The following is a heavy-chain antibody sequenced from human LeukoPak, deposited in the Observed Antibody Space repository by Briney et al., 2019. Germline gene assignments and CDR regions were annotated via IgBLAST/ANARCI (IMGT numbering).Heavy chain of an antibody. CDR1: GFTFDDYA. CDR2: ISWNSGSI. J-gene: IGHJ4*02. Sequence: GRSLRLSCAASGFTFDDYAMHWVRQAPGKGLEWVSGISWNSGSIGYADSVKGRFTISRDNAKNSLYLQMNSLRAEDTALYYCAKSLSRYCSGGSCYLGFDYRGQGTLVTVSS. V-gene: IGHV3-9*01. D-gene: IGHD2-15*01. CDR3: AKSLSRYCSGGSCYLGFDY.